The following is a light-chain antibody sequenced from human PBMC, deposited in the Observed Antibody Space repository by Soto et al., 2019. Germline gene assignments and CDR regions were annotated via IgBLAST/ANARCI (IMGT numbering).Light chain of an antibody. V-gene: IGLV2-8*01. Sequence: QSVLTQSPSASGSPGQSVTISCTGTSSDMGGYNSVSWYQQHPGKAPKVMIYDVTKRPSGVPDRFSGSKSGNTASLTVSALQAEDEADYYCSSYTDTKSLVFGTGTKVTVL. CDR3: SSYTDTKSLV. CDR2: DVT. CDR1: SSDMGGYNS. J-gene: IGLJ1*01.